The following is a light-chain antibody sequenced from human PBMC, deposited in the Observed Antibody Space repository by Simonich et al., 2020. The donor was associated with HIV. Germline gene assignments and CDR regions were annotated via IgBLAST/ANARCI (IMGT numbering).Light chain of an antibody. CDR3: QQYHSYPLT. V-gene: IGKV4-1*01. CDR1: QSVLYSSNNKNY. CDR2: WAS. J-gene: IGKJ4*01. Sequence: DIVMTQSPDSLAMSLGERATINCKSSQSVLYSSNNKNYLAWYQQKPGQPPKLLIYWASTRESGVPDRFSGSGSGTDFTLTITSLQPEDYATYFCQQYHSYPLTFGGGTKVEI.